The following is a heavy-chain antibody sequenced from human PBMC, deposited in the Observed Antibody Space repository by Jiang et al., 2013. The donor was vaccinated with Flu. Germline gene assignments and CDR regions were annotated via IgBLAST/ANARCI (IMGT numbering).Heavy chain of an antibody. D-gene: IGHD1-26*01. CDR2: IYPGDSDT. CDR3: ARWGLPYSGSYYGSLYYGMDV. CDR1: GYMFTNYW. Sequence: GAEVKKPGESLKISCKGSGYMFTNYWIGWVRQMPGKAWSGWGIIYPGDSDTRYSPSFQGQVTISADKSISTAYLQWSSLKASDTAMYYCARWGLPYSGSYYGSLYYGMDVWGKGTTVTVSS. V-gene: IGHV5-51*01. J-gene: IGHJ6*04.